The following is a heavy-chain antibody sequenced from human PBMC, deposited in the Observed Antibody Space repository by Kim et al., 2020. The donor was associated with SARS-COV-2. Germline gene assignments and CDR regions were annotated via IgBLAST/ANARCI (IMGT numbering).Heavy chain of an antibody. Sequence: SLKSRVTISVDTSKNQFSLKLSSVTAADTAVYYCARPRMVRGVIIGAFDYWGQGTLVTVSS. CDR3: ARPRMVRGVIIGAFDY. D-gene: IGHD3-10*01. J-gene: IGHJ4*02. V-gene: IGHV4-39*01.